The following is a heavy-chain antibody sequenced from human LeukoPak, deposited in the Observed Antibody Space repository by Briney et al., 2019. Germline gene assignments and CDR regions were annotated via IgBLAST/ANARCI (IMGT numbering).Heavy chain of an antibody. D-gene: IGHD3-10*01. CDR3: GRDLGGSGSYYYE. CDR2: IYHTGTT. J-gene: IGHJ4*02. Sequence: SETLSLTCAVSGYSISSGYYWGWLRQPPGKGLEWIASIYHTGTTYYNPSLKSRVTISLDTSKNQFSLKLSSVTAADTAVCYCGRDLGGSGSYYYEWGQGTLVTVSS. CDR1: GYSISSGYY. V-gene: IGHV4-38-2*02.